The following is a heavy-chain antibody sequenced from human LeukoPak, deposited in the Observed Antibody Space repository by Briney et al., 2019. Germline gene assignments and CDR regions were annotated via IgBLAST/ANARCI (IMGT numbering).Heavy chain of an antibody. CDR1: GATFSSYA. Sequence: SVNLSCKASGATFSSYAISLVRHAPGPGLEWMGRIIPILGIANYAQKFQGRVTITADKSTSTAYMELSSLRSEDTAVYYCARSLGDYYDSSGRFDPWGQGTLVTVSS. D-gene: IGHD3-22*01. CDR3: ARSLGDYYDSSGRFDP. CDR2: IIPILGIA. V-gene: IGHV1-69*04. J-gene: IGHJ5*02.